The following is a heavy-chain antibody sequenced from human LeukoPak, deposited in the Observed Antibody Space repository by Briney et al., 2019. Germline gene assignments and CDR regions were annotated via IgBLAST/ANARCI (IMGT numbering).Heavy chain of an antibody. Sequence: SETLSLTCAVYGGSFSGYYWSWIRQPPGKGLKWIGEFNHSGSTNYNPSLKSRVTISVDTSKNQFSLKLSSVTAADTAVYYCARGGVYYYDSSDTFDIWGQGTMVTVSS. J-gene: IGHJ3*02. V-gene: IGHV4-34*01. D-gene: IGHD3-22*01. CDR1: GGSFSGYY. CDR3: ARGGVYYYDSSDTFDI. CDR2: FNHSGST.